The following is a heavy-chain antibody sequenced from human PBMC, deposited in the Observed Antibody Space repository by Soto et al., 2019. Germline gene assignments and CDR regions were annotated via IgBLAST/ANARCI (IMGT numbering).Heavy chain of an antibody. CDR1: GGSISSSAYY. J-gene: IGHJ4*02. D-gene: IGHD5-12*01. V-gene: IGHV4-31*03. Sequence: SETLSLTCTFSGGSISSSAYYWSWIRQHPGKGLEWIGYIYYSGNTYYNPSLESRVSISLDTSKKQFSLNLSSVTAADTAVFYCARARRDGYNYFDSWGQGTLVTVSS. CDR3: ARARRDGYNYFDS. CDR2: IYYSGNT.